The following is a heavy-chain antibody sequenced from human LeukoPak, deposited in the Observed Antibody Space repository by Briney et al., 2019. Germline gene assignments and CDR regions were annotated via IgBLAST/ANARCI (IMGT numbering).Heavy chain of an antibody. D-gene: IGHD3-16*02. CDR2: ITAYNDNT. CDR1: GGTFSSYD. Sequence: ASVKVSCKASGGTFSSYDISWVRQAPGQGLEWMGWITAYNDNTNYAQKLQGRVTMTTDTSTSTAYMELRSLGSDDTAVYYCARLRLGALSLGFDYWGQGTLVTVSS. V-gene: IGHV1-18*01. CDR3: ARLRLGALSLGFDY. J-gene: IGHJ4*02.